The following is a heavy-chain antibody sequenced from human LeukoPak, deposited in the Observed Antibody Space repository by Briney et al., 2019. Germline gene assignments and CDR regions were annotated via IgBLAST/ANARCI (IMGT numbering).Heavy chain of an antibody. Sequence: SETLSLTCTVSGGSIYSTTFYWGWIRQPPGKGLEWIGSMYYDGSTYHNPSLKSRATISVDTSNNQFSLKLTSVTAADTAVYFCARRSDSGSDDGEDYFDYWGQGTLVTVSS. CDR2: MYYDGST. V-gene: IGHV4-39*01. D-gene: IGHD1-26*01. CDR1: GGSIYSTTFY. CDR3: ARRSDSGSDDGEDYFDY. J-gene: IGHJ4*02.